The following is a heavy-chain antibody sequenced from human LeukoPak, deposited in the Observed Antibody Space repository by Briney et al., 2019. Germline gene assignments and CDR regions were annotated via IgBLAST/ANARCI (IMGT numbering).Heavy chain of an antibody. CDR2: IYLYGTT. J-gene: IGHJ4*02. CDR1: IGSISSSKW. CDR3: ARNRDGYNSFDY. D-gene: IGHD5-24*01. Sequence: SETLSLTCSVSIGSISSSKWWSWVRQSPVKGLEWIGEIYLYGTTNYNPSFTRRVTMSVDRSRNQFSLKLSSVTAADTAVYYCARNRDGYNSFDYWGQGTLVTVSS. V-gene: IGHV4-4*02.